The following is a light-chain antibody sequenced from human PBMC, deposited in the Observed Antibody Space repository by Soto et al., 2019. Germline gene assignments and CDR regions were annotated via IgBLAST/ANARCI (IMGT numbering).Light chain of an antibody. CDR3: QQSYSTMWT. CDR1: QGISTY. J-gene: IGKJ1*01. V-gene: IGKV1-39*01. CDR2: AAS. Sequence: DIQMTQSPSSLSASVGAGVTITCRASQGISTYLNWSQQKPGKAPKLLIYAASSLQSGVPSRFSGSGSETDCTLTISSLQPEDVATYSCQQSYSTMWTFGQGTKVDIK.